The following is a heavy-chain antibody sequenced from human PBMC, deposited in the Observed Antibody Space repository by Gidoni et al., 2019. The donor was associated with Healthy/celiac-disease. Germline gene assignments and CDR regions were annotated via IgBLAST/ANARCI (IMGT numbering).Heavy chain of an antibody. J-gene: IGHJ4*02. D-gene: IGHD3-22*01. CDR3: AREAYDSSGSFDY. CDR1: GFTFSSYG. V-gene: IGHV3-33*01. Sequence: QVQLVESGGGVVQPGRSLRLSCAASGFTFSSYGMHWLRQAPGKGREWVAVIWYDGSNKYYADSVKGRFTISRDNSKNTLYLQMNSLRAEDTAVYYCAREAYDSSGSFDYWGQGTLVTVSS. CDR2: IWYDGSNK.